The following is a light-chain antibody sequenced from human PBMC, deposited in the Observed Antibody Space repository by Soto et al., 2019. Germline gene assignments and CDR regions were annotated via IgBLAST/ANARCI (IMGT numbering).Light chain of an antibody. V-gene: IGLV3-21*04. CDR3: QVWDSSSDRDVV. CDR2: YDS. Sequence: SYELTQPPSVSVAPGKTARITCGGNNIGSKSVHWYQQKPGQAPVLVIYYDSDRPSGIPERFSGSNSGNTATLTISRVEAEDEADYYCQVWDSSSDRDVVFGGGTKVTVL. J-gene: IGLJ2*01. CDR1: NIGSKS.